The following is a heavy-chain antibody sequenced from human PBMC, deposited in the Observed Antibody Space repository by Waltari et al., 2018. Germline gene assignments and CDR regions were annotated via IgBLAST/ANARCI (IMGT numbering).Heavy chain of an antibody. CDR2: ISLDSRAI. J-gene: IGHJ6*02. CDR1: GFSFDNFA. CDR3: AKGVSSWYSFGMDV. Sequence: EVKVVESGGGLVQPGRSLRLSCTGSGFSFDNFAMHWVRQAPGKGLEWVSGISLDSRAIGYAESVRGRFTISRDNARNSVYLQMNSLRSEDMALYYCAKGVSSWYSFGMDVWGQGTTVTVSS. D-gene: IGHD6-13*01. V-gene: IGHV3-9*03.